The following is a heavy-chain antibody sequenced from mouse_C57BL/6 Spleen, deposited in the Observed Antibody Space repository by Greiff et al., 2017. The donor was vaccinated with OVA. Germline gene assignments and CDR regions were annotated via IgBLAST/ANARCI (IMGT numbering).Heavy chain of an antibody. CDR2: IYPGDGDT. D-gene: IGHD2-5*01. V-gene: IGHV1-80*01. Sequence: QVQLKQSGAELVKPGASVKISCKASGYAFSSYWMHWVKQRPGKGLEWIGQIYPGDGDTNYNGKFKGKATLTADKSSSTAYMQLSSLTSEDSAVYLCARGEAYYSNYECWFAYWGQGTLVTVSA. CDR1: GYAFSSYW. CDR3: ARGEAYYSNYECWFAY. J-gene: IGHJ3*01.